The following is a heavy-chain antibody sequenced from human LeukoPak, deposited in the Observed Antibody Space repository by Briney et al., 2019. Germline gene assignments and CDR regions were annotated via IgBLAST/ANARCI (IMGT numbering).Heavy chain of an antibody. CDR3: ARSTAVAAFDY. CDR1: GGSISSPTYH. V-gene: IGHV4-39*01. CDR2: IYYSGTT. D-gene: IGHD6-13*01. Sequence: PSETLSLTCTVSGGSISSPTYHWGWIRQPPGKGLEWIGSIYYSGTTYYHPSLKSRVTISIDTSKNQFPLRLSSVTAADTAVYYCARSTAVAAFDYWGQGNLVTVSS. J-gene: IGHJ4*02.